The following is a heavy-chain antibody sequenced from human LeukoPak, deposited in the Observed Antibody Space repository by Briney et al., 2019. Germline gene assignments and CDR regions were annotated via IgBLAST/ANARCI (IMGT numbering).Heavy chain of an antibody. CDR1: EFTFSSYE. V-gene: IGHV3-48*03. CDR2: ISSTGTNI. J-gene: IGHJ4*02. D-gene: IGHD1-26*01. CDR3: ARDPPDSGHYFDY. Sequence: PGGSLRLSCAASEFTFSSYEMNWVRQAPGKGLEWLSYISSTGTNIYYADSVKGRFTISRDNAKNSLYLQMNSLGAEDTALYYCARDPPDSGHYFDYWGQGTLVTVAS.